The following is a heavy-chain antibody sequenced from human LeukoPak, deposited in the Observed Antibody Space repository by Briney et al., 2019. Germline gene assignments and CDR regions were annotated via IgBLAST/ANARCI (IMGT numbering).Heavy chain of an antibody. CDR2: IYTSGST. CDR1: GGSISSGSYY. V-gene: IGHV4-61*02. D-gene: IGHD4-11*01. CDR3: SRVTSVSGYYYYMDV. J-gene: IGHJ6*03. Sequence: TLSLTCTVSGGSISSGSYYWSWIRQPAGKGLEWIGRIYTSGSTNYNPSLKSRVTISVDTSKNQFSLKLSSVTAADTAVYYCSRVTSVSGYYYYMDVWGKGTTVTVSS.